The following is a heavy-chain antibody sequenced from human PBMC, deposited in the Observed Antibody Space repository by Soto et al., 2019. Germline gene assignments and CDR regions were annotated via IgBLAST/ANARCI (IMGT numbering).Heavy chain of an antibody. CDR3: ARGQVVAAQH. Sequence: QLQLQESGSGLVKPSQTLSLTCAVSGGSISSGGYSWSWIRQPPGKGLEWIGYIYHSGSTYYNPSLKRRVTISGDTSKNQFSLKLSSVTAADTALYYCARGQVVAAQHWGQGTLVTVSS. CDR1: GGSISSGGYS. CDR2: IYHSGST. J-gene: IGHJ4*02. D-gene: IGHD2-15*01. V-gene: IGHV4-30-2*01.